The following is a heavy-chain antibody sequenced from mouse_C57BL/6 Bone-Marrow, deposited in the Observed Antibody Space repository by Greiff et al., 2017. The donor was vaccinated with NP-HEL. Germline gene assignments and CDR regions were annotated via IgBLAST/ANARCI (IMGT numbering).Heavy chain of an antibody. D-gene: IGHD1-1*01. CDR3: ARYYYGSRGWYFDV. CDR1: GYTFTSYW. V-gene: IGHV1-72*01. J-gene: IGHJ1*03. CDR2: IDPNSGGT. Sequence: QVQLQQPGADLVKPGASVKLSCKASGYTFTSYWMHWVKQRPGRGLEWIGRIDPNSGGTKFNEKFKTKATLTVDKPSSTASMQLSSLTSEDSAVYYCARYYYGSRGWYFDVWGTGTTVTGSS.